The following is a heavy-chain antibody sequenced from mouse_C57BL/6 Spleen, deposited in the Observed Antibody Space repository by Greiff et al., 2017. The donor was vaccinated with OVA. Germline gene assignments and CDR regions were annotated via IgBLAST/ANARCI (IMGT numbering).Heavy chain of an antibody. CDR3: AMGYSNYGWFAY. D-gene: IGHD2-5*01. CDR1: GYTFTSYW. V-gene: IGHV1-74*01. CDR2: IHPSDSDT. J-gene: IGHJ3*01. Sequence: QVQLQQPGAELVKPGASVKVSCKASGYTFTSYWMHWVKQRPGQGLEWIGRIHPSDSDTNYNQKFKGKATLTVDKSSSTAHMQLSSLTSEDSAVYYCAMGYSNYGWFAYWGQGTLVTVSA.